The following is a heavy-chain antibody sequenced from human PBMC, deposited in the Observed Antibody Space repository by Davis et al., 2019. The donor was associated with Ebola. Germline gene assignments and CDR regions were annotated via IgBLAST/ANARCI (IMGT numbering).Heavy chain of an antibody. J-gene: IGHJ6*02. CDR3: ARDPQTYYDFWSGYPLYYGMDV. CDR1: GFTFSTYW. V-gene: IGHV3-7*01. Sequence: GESLKISCVVSGFTFSTYWMSWVRQAPGKGLEWVANINKDGSEKYYVDSVKGRFTISRDNAKNSLYLQMNSLRAEDTAVYYCARDPQTYYDFWSGYPLYYGMDVWGQGTTVTVSS. D-gene: IGHD3-3*01. CDR2: INKDGSEK.